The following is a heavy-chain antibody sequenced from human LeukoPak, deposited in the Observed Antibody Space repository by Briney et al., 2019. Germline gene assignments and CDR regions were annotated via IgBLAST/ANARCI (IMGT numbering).Heavy chain of an antibody. CDR3: AKPTYDFWSGYFGH. Sequence: GGSLRLSCAASGFTFSSYGMHWVRQAPSKGLEWVAFIRYDGSNKYYADSVKGRFTISRDNSKNTLYLQMNSLRAEDTAVYYCAKPTYDFWSGYFGHWGQGTLVTVSS. CDR2: IRYDGSNK. CDR1: GFTFSSYG. V-gene: IGHV3-30*02. D-gene: IGHD3-3*01. J-gene: IGHJ4*02.